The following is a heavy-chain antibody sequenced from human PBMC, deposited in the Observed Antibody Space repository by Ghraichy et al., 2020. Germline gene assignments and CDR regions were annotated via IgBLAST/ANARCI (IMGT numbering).Heavy chain of an antibody. CDR1: GFSFSAFW. CDR2: IKRDATEE. CDR3: ARDLTSYVDTSAYYDAFDI. D-gene: IGHD3-22*01. J-gene: IGHJ3*02. Sequence: GGSLRLSCSASGFSFSAFWMTWFRQAPGKGLEWVANIKRDATEEHYVDSVRGRFTISRDNARNSLYLQMDSLKAEDTAVYYCARDLTSYVDTSAYYDAFDIWGQGTLVTVSS. V-gene: IGHV3-7*01.